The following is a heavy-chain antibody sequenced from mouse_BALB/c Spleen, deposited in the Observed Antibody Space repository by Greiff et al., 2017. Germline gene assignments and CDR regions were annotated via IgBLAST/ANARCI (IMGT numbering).Heavy chain of an antibody. D-gene: IGHD2-3*01. J-gene: IGHJ3*01. Sequence: VKLMESGPGLVAPSQSLSITCTVSGFSLTSYGVHWVRQPPGKGLEWLGVIWAGGSTNYNSALMSRLSISKDNSKSQVFLKMNSLQTDDTAMYYCATYDGYYPFAYWGQGTLVTVSA. CDR1: GFSLTSYG. V-gene: IGHV2-9*02. CDR2: IWAGGST. CDR3: ATYDGYYPFAY.